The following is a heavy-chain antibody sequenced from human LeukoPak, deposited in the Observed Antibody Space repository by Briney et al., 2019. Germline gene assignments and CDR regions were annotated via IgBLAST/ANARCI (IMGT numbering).Heavy chain of an antibody. V-gene: IGHV3-21*01. CDR3: ARDLGYRSGGSCYSYYMDV. CDR1: GFTFSSYS. J-gene: IGHJ6*03. D-gene: IGHD2-15*01. CDR2: ISSSSSYI. Sequence: GGSLRLFCAASGFTFSSYSMNWVRQAPGKGLEWVSSISSSSSYIYYADSVKGRFTISRDNAKNSLYLQMNSLRAEDTAVYYCARDLGYRSGGSCYSYYMDVWGKGITVTVSS.